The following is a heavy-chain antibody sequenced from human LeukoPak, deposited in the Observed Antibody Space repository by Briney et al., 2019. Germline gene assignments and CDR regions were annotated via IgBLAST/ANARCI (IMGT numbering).Heavy chain of an antibody. CDR2: IYHSGST. CDR3: ASYGSRYNWLDP. Sequence: KPSETLSLTCTVSGGSITSNYWTWIRQPPGKGLEWIGYIYHSGSTNYNPSLKSRVTMSVDTSKNQFSLRLSSVTAADTAMYYCASYGSRYNWLDPWGQGTLVTVSS. CDR1: GGSITSNY. J-gene: IGHJ5*02. V-gene: IGHV4-59*08. D-gene: IGHD1-14*01.